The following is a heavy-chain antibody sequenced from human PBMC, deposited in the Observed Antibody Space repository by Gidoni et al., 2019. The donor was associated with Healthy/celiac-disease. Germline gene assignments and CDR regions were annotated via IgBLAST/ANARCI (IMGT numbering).Heavy chain of an antibody. V-gene: IGHV3-33*01. J-gene: IGHJ4*02. D-gene: IGHD6-19*01. CDR3: ARDYSSGWYHFDY. CDR2: IWYDGSNK. CDR1: GFTFSSYG. Sequence: QVQLVESGGGVVQPGRSLRLSCAASGFTFSSYGMHWVRQAPGKGLEGVAVIWYDGSNKYYADSVKGRFTISRDNSKNTLYLQMNSLRAEDTAVYYCARDYSSGWYHFDYWGQGTLVTVSS.